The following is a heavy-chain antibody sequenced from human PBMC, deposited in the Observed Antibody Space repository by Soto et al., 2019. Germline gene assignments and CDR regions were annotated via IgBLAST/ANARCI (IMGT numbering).Heavy chain of an antibody. CDR1: GFTLNSYA. CDR3: AKALPMYYYDSSGYSDYYYDMDV. Sequence: GGSLRLSCAASGFTLNSYAMNWVRQAPGKGLEWVSGISARGEKTYYADSVKGRFTISRDNSKNTVHLQMNSLRAKDTAVFYCAKALPMYYYDSSGYSDYYYDMDVWGQGTTVTVSS. V-gene: IGHV3-23*01. D-gene: IGHD3-22*01. CDR2: ISARGEKT. J-gene: IGHJ6*02.